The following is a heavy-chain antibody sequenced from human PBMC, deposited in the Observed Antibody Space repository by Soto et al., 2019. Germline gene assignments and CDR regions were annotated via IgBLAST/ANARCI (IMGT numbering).Heavy chain of an antibody. CDR2: IYYTGST. CDR1: GGSINTYY. V-gene: IGHV4-59*01. J-gene: IGHJ6*02. D-gene: IGHD2-15*01. Sequence: QVQLQESGPGLVKPSETLSLTCTASGGSINTYYWNWIRQSPGKGLEWIGYIYYTGSTKYHPSLESRVTIAVDTTTKQFSLRLNAVTPADTAVYYCAGWPYYFGLDVWGQGTTVTVSS. CDR3: AGWPYYFGLDV.